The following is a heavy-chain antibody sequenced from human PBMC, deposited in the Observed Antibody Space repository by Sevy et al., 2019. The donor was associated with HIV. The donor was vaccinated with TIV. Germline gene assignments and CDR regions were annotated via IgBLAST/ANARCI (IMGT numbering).Heavy chain of an antibody. CDR3: ARYYYGSGKYYFDY. V-gene: IGHV4-61*02. J-gene: IGHJ4*02. Sequence: SETLSLTCTVSGGSISSGTYYWTLIRQPAGKGLEWIGRIYTSGITNYNPSLKSRVTISLDTSKNQFSLNLSSVTAADTAVYYCARYYYGSGKYYFDYWGQGTLVTVSS. D-gene: IGHD3-10*01. CDR1: GGSISSGTYY. CDR2: IYTSGIT.